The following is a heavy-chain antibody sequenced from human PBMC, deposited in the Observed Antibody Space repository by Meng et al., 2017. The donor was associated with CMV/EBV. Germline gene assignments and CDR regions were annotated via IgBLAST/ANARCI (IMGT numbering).Heavy chain of an antibody. J-gene: IGHJ4*02. CDR3: ASYSSSRPTNY. V-gene: IGHV3-30-3*01. CDR2: ISYDGSNK. D-gene: IGHD6-6*01. Sequence: GGSLRLSCAASGFTFSSYAMHWVRQAPGKGLEWVAVISYDGSNKYYADSVQGRFTISRDNSKNTLYLQMNSLRAADTAVYYCASYSSSRPTNYWGQGTLVTVSS. CDR1: GFTFSSYA.